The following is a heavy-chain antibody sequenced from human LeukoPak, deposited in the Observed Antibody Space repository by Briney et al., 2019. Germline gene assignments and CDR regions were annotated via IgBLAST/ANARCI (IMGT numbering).Heavy chain of an antibody. Sequence: GGSLRLSCAASGFTFSYYWMHWVRQAPGKGLEWVAFIRYDGSNKYYADSVKGRFTISRDNSKNTLYLQMNSLRAEDTAVYYCAKYRSYGYYYMDVWGKGTTVTISS. J-gene: IGHJ6*03. CDR1: GFTFSYYW. V-gene: IGHV3-30*02. CDR2: IRYDGSNK. D-gene: IGHD1-26*01. CDR3: AKYRSYGYYYMDV.